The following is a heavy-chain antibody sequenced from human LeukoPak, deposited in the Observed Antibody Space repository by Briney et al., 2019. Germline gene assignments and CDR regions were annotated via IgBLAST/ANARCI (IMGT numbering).Heavy chain of an antibody. J-gene: IGHJ5*02. CDR2: ISAYNGNT. CDR3: ARGVDYGDYVGWFDP. D-gene: IGHD4-17*01. CDR1: GYTFTSYG. Sequence: ASVKVSFKASGYTFTSYGISWVRQAPGQGLEWMGWISAYNGNTNYAQKLQGGVTMTTDTSTSTAYMELRSLRSDDTAVYYCARGVDYGDYVGWFDPWGQGTLVTVSS. V-gene: IGHV1-18*01.